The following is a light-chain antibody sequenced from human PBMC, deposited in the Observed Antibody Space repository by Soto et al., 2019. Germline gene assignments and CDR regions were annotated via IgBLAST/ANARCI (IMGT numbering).Light chain of an antibody. CDR1: QTVNSW. Sequence: DIQMTQSPATLSASVGDNVTITCRASQTVNSWMAWFQQKPGKAPKVLIYKASNLESGVPSRFSGSGSGTEFSLTINCLQPDDFATYYCQQYNSYSEYSFGQGTKLEI. CDR3: QQYNSYSEYS. J-gene: IGKJ2*01. CDR2: KAS. V-gene: IGKV1-5*03.